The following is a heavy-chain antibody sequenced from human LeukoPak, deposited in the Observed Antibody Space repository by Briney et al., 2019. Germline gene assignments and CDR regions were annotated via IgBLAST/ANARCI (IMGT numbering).Heavy chain of an antibody. CDR2: ISAYNGNT. J-gene: IGHJ4*02. CDR1: GYTFNSYA. CDR3: ATSSGWTEPDFDY. D-gene: IGHD6-19*01. V-gene: IGHV1-18*01. Sequence: ASVKVSCKASGYTFNSYAMHWVRQAPGQRLEWMGWISAYNGNTNYAQKLQGRVTMTTDTSTSTAYMELRSLRSDDTAVYYCATSSGWTEPDFDYWGQGTLVTVSS.